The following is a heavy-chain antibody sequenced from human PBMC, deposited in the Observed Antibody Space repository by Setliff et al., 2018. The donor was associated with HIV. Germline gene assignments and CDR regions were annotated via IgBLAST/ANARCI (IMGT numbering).Heavy chain of an antibody. CDR3: ARQASWGYYFDY. J-gene: IGHJ4*02. Sequence: GESLKISCKGSGYMFSSSWVGWVRQMPGKGLQWMGILYPGDSDTKYSPSFQGQVTISADRSISTVYLQWNSLKASDTAMYYCARQASWGYYFDYWGQGTLVTVSS. D-gene: IGHD3-16*01. CDR2: LYPGDSDT. V-gene: IGHV5-51*01. CDR1: GYMFSSSW.